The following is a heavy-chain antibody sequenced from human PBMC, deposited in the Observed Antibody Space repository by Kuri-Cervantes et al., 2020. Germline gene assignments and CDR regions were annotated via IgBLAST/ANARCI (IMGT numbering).Heavy chain of an antibody. V-gene: IGHV3-21*03. J-gene: IGHJ4*02. Sequence: GGSLRLSCAVSGFNFSSYSLNWVRQAPGKGLEWVSSISSSSSYIYYADSVKGRFTISRDNAKNSLYLQMNSLRAEDTAVYYCARDKSRLYDYWGQGTLVTVSS. CDR2: ISSSSSYI. CDR3: ARDKSRLYDY. CDR1: GFNFSSYS.